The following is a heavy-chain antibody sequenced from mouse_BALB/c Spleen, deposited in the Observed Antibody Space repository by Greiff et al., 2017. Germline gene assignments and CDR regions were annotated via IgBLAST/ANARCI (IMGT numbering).Heavy chain of an antibody. CDR1: GFSLTSYD. CDR3: VRGYKRSFDY. CDR2: IWTGGGT. V-gene: IGHV2-9-2*01. J-gene: IGHJ2*01. D-gene: IGHD2-14*01. Sequence: QVQLKQSGPGLVAPSQSLSITCTVSGFSLTSYDISWIRQPPGKGLEWLGVIWTGGGTNYNSAFMSRLSISKDNSKSQVFLKMNSLQTDDTAIYYCVRGYKRSFDYWGQGTTLTVSS.